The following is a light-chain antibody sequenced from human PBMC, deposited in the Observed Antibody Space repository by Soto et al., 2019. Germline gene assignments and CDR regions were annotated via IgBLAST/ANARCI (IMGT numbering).Light chain of an antibody. V-gene: IGLV2-23*02. CDR3: CSYAGTTTWV. Sequence: QSVLTQPASVSGSPGQSITISCTGTSSDVGGYHYVSWYQQLPGKAPKLMIYEVTKRPSGVSNRFSGSKSDNTASLTISGLQAEDEADYYCCSYAGTTTWVFGGGTKLTVL. CDR2: EVT. CDR1: SSDVGGYHY. J-gene: IGLJ3*02.